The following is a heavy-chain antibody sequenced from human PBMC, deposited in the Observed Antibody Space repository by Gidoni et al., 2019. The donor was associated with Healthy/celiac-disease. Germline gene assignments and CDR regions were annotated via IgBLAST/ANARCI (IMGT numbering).Heavy chain of an antibody. V-gene: IGHV3-23*01. CDR1: GFTISSYA. CDR2: ISGSGGST. Sequence: EVQLLESGGGLVQPGGSLRRSCAASGFTISSYAMSWVRQAPGKGLGWVSAISGSGGSTYYADSVKGRFTISRYNSKNTLYLQMNSLRAEDTAVYYCAKEGSSGYYYDYWGQGTLVTVSS. CDR3: AKEGSSGYYYDY. D-gene: IGHD3-22*01. J-gene: IGHJ4*02.